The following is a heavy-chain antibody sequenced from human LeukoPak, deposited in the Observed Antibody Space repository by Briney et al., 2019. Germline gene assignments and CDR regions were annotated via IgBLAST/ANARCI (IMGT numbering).Heavy chain of an antibody. Sequence: GGSLRLSCAASGFTVSSNYMSWVRQAPGKGLEWVSVIYSGGSTYYVDSVKGRFTISRDNSKNTLYLQMNSLRAEDTAVYYCATEVVTPSRRVDYWGQGTLVTVSS. V-gene: IGHV3-53*01. CDR1: GFTVSSNY. D-gene: IGHD4-23*01. CDR2: IYSGGST. J-gene: IGHJ4*02. CDR3: ATEVVTPSRRVDY.